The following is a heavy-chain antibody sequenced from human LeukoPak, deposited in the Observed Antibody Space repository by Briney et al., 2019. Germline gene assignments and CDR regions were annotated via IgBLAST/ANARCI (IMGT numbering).Heavy chain of an antibody. D-gene: IGHD7-27*01. CDR2: ISGSGGST. CDR3: ATRANWGHFDY. J-gene: IGHJ4*02. V-gene: IGHV3-23*01. CDR1: GFIFSNYG. Sequence: GGSLRLSCAASGFIFSNYGMSWVRQAPGKGLEWVSAISGSGGSTYYADSVKGRFTISRDNSKNTLYLQMNSLRAEDTAVYYCATRANWGHFDYWGQGTLVTISS.